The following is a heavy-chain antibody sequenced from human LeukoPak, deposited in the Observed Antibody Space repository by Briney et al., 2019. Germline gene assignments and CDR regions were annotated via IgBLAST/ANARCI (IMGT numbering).Heavy chain of an antibody. V-gene: IGHV3-15*01. CDR2: IKSKSDGGTT. CDR3: AKERGYYYDSSGLDY. Sequence: GGSLRLPCGASGFTFSNAWMSWVRQAPGKGLEGVGGIKSKSDGGTTDYAATVKGRFTISRDDSKNTLYLQMNSLRAEDTAVYYCAKERGYYYDSSGLDYWGQGTLVTVPS. D-gene: IGHD3-22*01. CDR1: GFTFSNAW. J-gene: IGHJ4*02.